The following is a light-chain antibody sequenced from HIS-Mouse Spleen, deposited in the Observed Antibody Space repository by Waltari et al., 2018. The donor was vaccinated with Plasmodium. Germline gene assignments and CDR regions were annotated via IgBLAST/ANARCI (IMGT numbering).Light chain of an antibody. V-gene: IGKV3-15*01. Sequence: EIVMTQPPATLSVSPGERAPLSCRPSQSVSSNLAWYQQKPGQAPRLLIYGASTRATGIPARFSGSGSGTEFTLTISSLQSEDFAVYYCQQYNNWSFTFGPGTKVDIK. J-gene: IGKJ3*01. CDR2: GAS. CDR1: QSVSSN. CDR3: QQYNNWSFT.